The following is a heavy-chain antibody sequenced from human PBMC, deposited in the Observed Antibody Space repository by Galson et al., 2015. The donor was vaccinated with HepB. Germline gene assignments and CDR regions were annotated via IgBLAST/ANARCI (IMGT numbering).Heavy chain of an antibody. CDR3: ARRIAAPGNFYYYGMDV. Sequence: TLSLTCAVSGGSVSSGGCSWSWIRQPPGKGLEWTGHIYHSGGTYYNPSLKSRITLSLDTSKNQFSLKLTSVTAADTAVYYCARRIAAPGNFYYYGMDVWGQGTTVTVSS. J-gene: IGHJ6*02. CDR1: GGSVSSGGCS. D-gene: IGHD6-13*01. CDR2: IYHSGGT. V-gene: IGHV4-30-4*07.